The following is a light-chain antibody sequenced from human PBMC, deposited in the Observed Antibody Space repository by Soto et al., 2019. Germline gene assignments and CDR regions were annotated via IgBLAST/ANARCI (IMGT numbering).Light chain of an antibody. CDR3: HHYNSCPYT. CDR2: GAS. CDR1: QSVSSN. J-gene: IGKJ2*01. V-gene: IGKV3-15*01. Sequence: EIVMTQSPDTLSVSPGERATLSCRASQSVSSNLAGYQQKPGQAPRLLIYGASTRATGCPARFSGSGSGTEFTLTISSLQSEDFAVYYCHHYNSCPYTCGQGTKVEIK.